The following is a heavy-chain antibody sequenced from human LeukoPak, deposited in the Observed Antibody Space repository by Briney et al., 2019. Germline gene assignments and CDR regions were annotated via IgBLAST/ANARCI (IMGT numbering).Heavy chain of an antibody. CDR1: GGSISSYY. CDR3: ARATRSSSFLSRRAFDI. CDR2: IYYSGST. J-gene: IGHJ3*02. V-gene: IGHV4-59*01. D-gene: IGHD6-6*01. Sequence: SETLSLTCTVSGGSISSYYWSWIRQPPGKGLEWIGYIYYSGSTNYNPSLKSRVTISVDTSKNQFSLKLSSVTAADTAVYYCARATRSSSFLSRRAFDIWGQGTMVTVSS.